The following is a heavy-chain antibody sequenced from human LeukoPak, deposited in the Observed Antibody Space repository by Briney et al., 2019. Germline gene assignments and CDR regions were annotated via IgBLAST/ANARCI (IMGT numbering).Heavy chain of an antibody. J-gene: IGHJ4*02. CDR2: INPNSGGT. CDR3: AIGPRYFDWLSPFDY. D-gene: IGHD3-9*01. Sequence: ASVKVSCKASGYTFTGYYMHWVRQAPGQGLEWMGWINPNSGGTNYAQKFQGRVTMTRDTSISTAYMELSRLRSDDTAVYYCAIGPRYFDWLSPFDYWGQGTLVTVSS. CDR1: GYTFTGYY. V-gene: IGHV1-2*02.